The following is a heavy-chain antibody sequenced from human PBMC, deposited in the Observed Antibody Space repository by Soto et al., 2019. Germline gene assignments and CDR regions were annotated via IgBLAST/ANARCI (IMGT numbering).Heavy chain of an antibody. Sequence: QVQLVQSGAEVKKPGASVQVSCKASGYTFTGYYVHWVRQAPGQGLEWMGWINPNSGGTIDAQKFQGRVTMTRDTAISTAYMELSSLRFDDTAVYYCATTGKYGSGTSFRVDYWGQGTLVTVSS. CDR2: INPNSGGT. J-gene: IGHJ4*02. CDR1: GYTFTGYY. D-gene: IGHD3-10*01. CDR3: ATTGKYGSGTSFRVDY. V-gene: IGHV1-2*02.